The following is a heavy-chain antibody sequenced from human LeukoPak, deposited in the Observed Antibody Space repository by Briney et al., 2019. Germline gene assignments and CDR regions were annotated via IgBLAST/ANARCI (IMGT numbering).Heavy chain of an antibody. J-gene: IGHJ5*02. V-gene: IGHV1-18*01. Sequence: ASVKVSCKASGYTFTSFGISWVRQAPGQGLEWMGWISAYNGNTNYAQKLQGRVTKTTDTSTSTAYMELRSLRSDDTAVYYCARDSPYYYDSSGYSNWFDPWGQGTLVTVSS. CDR3: ARDSPYYYDSSGYSNWFDP. D-gene: IGHD3-22*01. CDR1: GYTFTSFG. CDR2: ISAYNGNT.